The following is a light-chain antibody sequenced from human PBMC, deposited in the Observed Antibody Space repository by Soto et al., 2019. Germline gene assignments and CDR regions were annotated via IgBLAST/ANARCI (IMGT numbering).Light chain of an antibody. CDR2: EVS. CDR1: SSDVGGYNY. J-gene: IGLJ1*01. V-gene: IGLV2-14*01. CDR3: GSYTSRSTYV. Sequence: QSALTQPASVSGSPGQSITISCTGTSSDVGGYNYVSWYQKHPGKAPKLMIYEVSNRPSGVSNRFSGSKSGNTASLTISGLQAEDEADYSCGSYTSRSTYVFGTGTKLTVL.